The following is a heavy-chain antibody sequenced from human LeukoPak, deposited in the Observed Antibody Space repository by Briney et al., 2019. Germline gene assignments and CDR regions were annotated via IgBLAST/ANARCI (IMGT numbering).Heavy chain of an antibody. V-gene: IGHV1-2*02. D-gene: IGHD4-23*01. CDR1: GYTFTGYY. CDR2: INPNSGGT. J-gene: IGHJ4*02. Sequence: ASVKVSCKASGYTFTGYYMHWVREAPGQGLEWMGWINPNSGGTNCAQKFQGRVTMTRDTSISTAYMELSRLRSDDTAVYYCARYHNNYGGNPLDYWGQGTLVTVSS. CDR3: ARYHNNYGGNPLDY.